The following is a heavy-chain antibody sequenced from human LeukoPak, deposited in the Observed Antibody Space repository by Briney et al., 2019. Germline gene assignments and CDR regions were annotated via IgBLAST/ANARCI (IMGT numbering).Heavy chain of an antibody. V-gene: IGHV3-23*01. CDR1: GFTISSYW. CDR3: AKERHILLGSDWFDP. D-gene: IGHD2-21*01. CDR2: ISGSGGST. Sequence: GGSLRLSCAASGFTISSYWMNWVRQAPGKGLEWVSGISGSGGSTYYADSVKGRFTISRDNSKNTLYLQMNSLRAEDTAVYYCAKERHILLGSDWFDPWGQGTLVTVSS. J-gene: IGHJ5*02.